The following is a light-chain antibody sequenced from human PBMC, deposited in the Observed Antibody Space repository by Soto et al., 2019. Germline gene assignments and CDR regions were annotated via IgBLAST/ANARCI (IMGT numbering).Light chain of an antibody. CDR2: GAS. CDR3: LPYNSYPRT. Sequence: DIQMTQAPSSLSASVGDRVTITCRASQGIGNDLGWYQQKPGTAPKRLIYGASSLQSGVPSRFSGSGSGTEFTLTISSLQPEDFATYYCLPYNSYPRTFGQGTKVEIK. V-gene: IGKV1-17*01. J-gene: IGKJ1*01. CDR1: QGIGND.